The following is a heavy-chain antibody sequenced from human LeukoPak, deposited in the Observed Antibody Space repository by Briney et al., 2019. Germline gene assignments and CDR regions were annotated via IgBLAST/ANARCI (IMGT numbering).Heavy chain of an antibody. D-gene: IGHD6-13*01. J-gene: IGHJ4*02. Sequence: GGSLRLSCAASGFTFSSYAMHWVRQAPGKGLEWVSSISSSSSYIYYADSVKGRFTISRDNAKNSLYLQMNSLRAEDTAVYYCARDSVLAAGTGYFDYWGQGTLVTVSS. CDR2: ISSSSSYI. CDR3: ARDSVLAAGTGYFDY. CDR1: GFTFSSYA. V-gene: IGHV3-21*01.